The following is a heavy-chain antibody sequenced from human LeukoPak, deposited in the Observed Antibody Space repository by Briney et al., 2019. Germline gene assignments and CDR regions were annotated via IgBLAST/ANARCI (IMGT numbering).Heavy chain of an antibody. J-gene: IGHJ4*02. V-gene: IGHV3-15*01. CDR1: GFTFSNAW. CDR2: IKSKTDGGTT. D-gene: IGHD3-22*01. Sequence: PGGSLRLSCAASGFTFSNAWMNWVRQAPGKGLEWVGRIKSKTDGGTTDYAAPVKGRFTISRDDSKNTLYLQMNSLKTEDTAVYYCTTDYVYYYDSSGYYHYGYWGQGTLVTVSS. CDR3: TTDYVYYYDSSGYYHYGY.